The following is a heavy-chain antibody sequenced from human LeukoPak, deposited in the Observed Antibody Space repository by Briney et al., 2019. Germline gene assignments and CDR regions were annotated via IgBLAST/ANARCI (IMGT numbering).Heavy chain of an antibody. CDR2: INAHNGKT. D-gene: IGHD1-1*01. CDR1: GYTFTSYA. CDR3: ARSPKVQTRWDWFDP. J-gene: IGHJ5*01. Sequence: APVRSSSEASGYTFTSYAITWVRQAPGQGLEWMGWINAHNGKTNYAQRLQGRVTLTTDTSTSTAYMELRSLRFDDTAIYYCARSPKVQTRWDWFDPWGKGTMVTVSS. V-gene: IGHV1-18*04.